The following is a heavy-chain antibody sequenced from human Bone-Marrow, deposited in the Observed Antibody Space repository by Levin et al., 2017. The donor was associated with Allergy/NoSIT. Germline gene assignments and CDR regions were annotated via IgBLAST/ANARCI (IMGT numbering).Heavy chain of an antibody. CDR3: ASAGDYSPHYYYYYYMDV. CDR2: IIPIFGTA. Sequence: SVKVSCKASGGTFSSYAISWVRQAPGQGLEWMGGIIPIFGTANYAQKFQGRVTITADESTSTAYMELSSLRSEDTAVYYCASAGDYSPHYYYYYYMDVWGKGTTVTVSS. V-gene: IGHV1-69*13. CDR1: GGTFSSYA. J-gene: IGHJ6*03. D-gene: IGHD4-11*01.